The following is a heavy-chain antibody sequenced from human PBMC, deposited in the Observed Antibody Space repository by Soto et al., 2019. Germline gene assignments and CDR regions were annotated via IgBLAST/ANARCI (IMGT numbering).Heavy chain of an antibody. Sequence: QVQLVQSGAEVKKPGSSVKVSCKASGGPFSSYAISWLRQAPGQGLEWMGGIFPIFGTANYAQKFQGRVTITADESTSTAYMELSSLRSEDTAVYYCASGYCGGDCFPLNYYYGMDVWGQGTTVTVSS. CDR2: IFPIFGTA. V-gene: IGHV1-69*01. J-gene: IGHJ6*02. CDR1: GGPFSSYA. CDR3: ASGYCGGDCFPLNYYYGMDV. D-gene: IGHD2-21*02.